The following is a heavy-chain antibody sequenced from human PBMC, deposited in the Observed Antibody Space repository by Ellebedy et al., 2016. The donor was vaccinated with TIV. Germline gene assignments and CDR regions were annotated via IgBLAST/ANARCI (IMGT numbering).Heavy chain of an antibody. D-gene: IGHD4/OR15-4a*01. Sequence: GGSLRLXXAASGFTFSSYDMHWVRQATGKGLEWVSAIGTAGDTYYPGSVKGRFTISRENAKNSLYLQMNSLRAEDTAVYYCARVPYGGSDYYYYYGMDVWGQGTTVTVSS. CDR2: IGTAGDT. CDR3: ARVPYGGSDYYYYYGMDV. CDR1: GFTFSSYD. J-gene: IGHJ6*02. V-gene: IGHV3-13*01.